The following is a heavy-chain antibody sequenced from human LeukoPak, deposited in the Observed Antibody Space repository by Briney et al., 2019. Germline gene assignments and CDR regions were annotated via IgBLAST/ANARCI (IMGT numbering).Heavy chain of an antibody. V-gene: IGHV4-34*01. CDR3: AKIFFGGSGWYTKVGYFDY. J-gene: IGHJ4*02. Sequence: PSETLSLTCAVYGGSFSGYYWSWIRQPPGKGLEWTGEINHSGSTNYNPSLKSRVTISVDTSKNQFSLKLSSVTAADTAVYYCAKIFFGGSGWYTKVGYFDYWGQGTLVTVSS. D-gene: IGHD6-19*01. CDR1: GGSFSGYY. CDR2: INHSGST.